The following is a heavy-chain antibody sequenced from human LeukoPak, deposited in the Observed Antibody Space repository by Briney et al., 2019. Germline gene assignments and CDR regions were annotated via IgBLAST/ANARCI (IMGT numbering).Heavy chain of an antibody. CDR1: GYTFTGYY. Sequence: ASVKVSCKASGYTFTGYYMHWVRQAPGQGLEWMGWINPNNGGTSYAQKFQGRVTMTRDTSISTAYMELSRLRSDDTAVYYCARVGYCSSTSCLGPYWYFDLWGRGTLVTVSS. CDR2: INPNNGGT. V-gene: IGHV1-2*02. J-gene: IGHJ2*01. D-gene: IGHD2-2*01. CDR3: ARVGYCSSTSCLGPYWYFDL.